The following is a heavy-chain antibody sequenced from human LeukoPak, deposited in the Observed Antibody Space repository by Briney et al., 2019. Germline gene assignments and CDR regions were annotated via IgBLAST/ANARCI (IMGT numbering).Heavy chain of an antibody. CDR2: IYYSGST. D-gene: IGHD4-17*01. Sequence: SETLSLTCSVSGGSISSLYWSWIRQPPGKGLEWIGYIYYSGSTNYNPSLKSRVTISVDTSKNQFSLKLSSVTAADTAVYYCARGGYGDYYYYYGMDVWGQGTTVTVSS. CDR3: ARGGYGDYYYYYGMDV. CDR1: GGSISSLY. V-gene: IGHV4-59*01. J-gene: IGHJ6*02.